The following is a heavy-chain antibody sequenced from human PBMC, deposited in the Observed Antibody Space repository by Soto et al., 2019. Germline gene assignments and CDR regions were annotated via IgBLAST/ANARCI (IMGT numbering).Heavy chain of an antibody. CDR1: GFTFSSYA. CDR3: AKKVGDYGDYNADYYFDY. Sequence: GGSLRLSCAASGFTFSSYAMSWVRQAPGKGLEWVSAISGSGGSTYYADSVKGRFTISRDNSKNTLCLQMNSLRAEDTAVYYCAKKVGDYGDYNADYYFDYWGQGTLVTVSS. V-gene: IGHV3-23*01. D-gene: IGHD4-17*01. J-gene: IGHJ4*02. CDR2: ISGSGGST.